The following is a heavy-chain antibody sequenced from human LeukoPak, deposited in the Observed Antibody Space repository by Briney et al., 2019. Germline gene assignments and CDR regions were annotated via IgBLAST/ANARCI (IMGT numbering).Heavy chain of an antibody. D-gene: IGHD3-22*01. CDR2: FDPEDGET. J-gene: IGHJ4*02. CDR3: ATRYYYDSSGYYFY. V-gene: IGHV1-24*01. Sequence: GASVKVSCKVSGYTLTELSMHWVRQAPGKGLEWMGGFDPEDGETIYAQKFQGRVTMTEDTSTDTAYMELSSLGSEDTAVYYCATRYYYDSSGYYFYWGQGTLVTVSS. CDR1: GYTLTELS.